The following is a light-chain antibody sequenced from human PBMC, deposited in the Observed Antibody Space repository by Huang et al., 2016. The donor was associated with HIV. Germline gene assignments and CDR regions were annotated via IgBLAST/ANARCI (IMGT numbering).Light chain of an antibody. Sequence: DIQMTQSPSTLSASVGDRVTITCRASQNINIWLAWYQQKPGKAPNLLVYGASSLQVGVPSRFTGSGSGTEFTLTITSLQPDDLGTYYCQQYNTYLFTFGQGTKLEI. CDR3: QQYNTYLFT. V-gene: IGKV1-5*03. J-gene: IGKJ2*01. CDR2: GAS. CDR1: QNINIW.